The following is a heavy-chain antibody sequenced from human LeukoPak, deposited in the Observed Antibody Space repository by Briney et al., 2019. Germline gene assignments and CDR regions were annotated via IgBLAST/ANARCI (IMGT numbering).Heavy chain of an antibody. D-gene: IGHD3-22*01. Sequence: GESLRLSCAASGFTFSSYMMTWVRQAPGKGLEWVANIKQDGSEKYYVDSVKGRFTISRDNAKNSLYLQMNSLRAEDTAVYYCARGAQRGYYYLYWGQGTLVTVSS. V-gene: IGHV3-7*01. CDR1: GFTFSSYM. CDR3: ARGAQRGYYYLY. CDR2: IKQDGSEK. J-gene: IGHJ4*02.